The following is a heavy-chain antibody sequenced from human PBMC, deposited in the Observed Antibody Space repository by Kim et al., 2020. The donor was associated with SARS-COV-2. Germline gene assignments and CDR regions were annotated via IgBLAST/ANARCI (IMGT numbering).Heavy chain of an antibody. J-gene: IGHJ4*02. CDR3: ARDQEGRGYSYGYFDY. V-gene: IGHV6-1*01. Sequence: SVKSRITITPDTSKNQFSLQLNSVTPEDTAVYYCARDQEGRGYSYGYFDYWGQGTLVTVSS. D-gene: IGHD5-18*01.